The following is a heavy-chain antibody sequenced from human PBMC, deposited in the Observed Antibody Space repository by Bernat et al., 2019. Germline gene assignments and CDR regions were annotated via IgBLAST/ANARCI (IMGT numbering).Heavy chain of an antibody. CDR1: GYIFNTYA. D-gene: IGHD3-10*01. Sequence: QVQLLQSGTEVKKPGASVLVSCKASGYIFNTYAVHWVRQAPGQGLEWMGWINEVNGNSRYSQKFQGRLTINWDTSATTAYMELSSLTSEDTAVYYCARDCPTGSGTYGMDVWGQGTTVSVSS. V-gene: IGHV1-3*01. CDR3: ARDCPTGSGTYGMDV. J-gene: IGHJ6*02. CDR2: INEVNGNS.